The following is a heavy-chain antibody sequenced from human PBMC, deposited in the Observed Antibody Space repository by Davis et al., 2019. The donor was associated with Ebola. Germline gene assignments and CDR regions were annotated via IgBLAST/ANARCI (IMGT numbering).Heavy chain of an antibody. V-gene: IGHV4-39*01. D-gene: IGHD4-17*01. J-gene: IGHJ4*02. Sequence: PSETLSLTCTVSGGSISSSSYYWGWIRQPPGKGLEWIGSIYYSGSTYYNPSLKSRVTISVDTSKNQFSLKLSSVTAADTTVYYCARHGRTTVTMWVDYWGQGTLVTVSS. CDR2: IYYSGST. CDR1: GGSISSSSYY. CDR3: ARHGRTTVTMWVDY.